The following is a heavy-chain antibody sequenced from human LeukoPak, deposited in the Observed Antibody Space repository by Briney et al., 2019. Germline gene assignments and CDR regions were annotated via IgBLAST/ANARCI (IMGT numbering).Heavy chain of an antibody. J-gene: IGHJ3*02. Sequence: PGGSLRLSCAASGFTFSDYYMSWIRQAPGKGLEWVANIKQDGSEKYYVDSVKGRFTISRDNAKNSLYLQMNSLRAEDTAVYYCARAWLAVAGGEAFDIWGQGTMVTVSS. CDR1: GFTFSDYY. D-gene: IGHD6-19*01. V-gene: IGHV3-7*01. CDR2: IKQDGSEK. CDR3: ARAWLAVAGGEAFDI.